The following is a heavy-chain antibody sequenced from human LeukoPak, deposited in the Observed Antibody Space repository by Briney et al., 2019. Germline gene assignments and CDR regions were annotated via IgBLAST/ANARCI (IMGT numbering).Heavy chain of an antibody. D-gene: IGHD3-9*01. Sequence: GASVKVSCKASVYTFTSHYMFWVRQAPGQGLEWVGVSNPSGGSTTYAQNFQGRISMTSDTSTSTVYMELSSLRSEDTAVYYCARPHYDILTGYPLAFDYWGQGTLVTVSS. CDR3: ARPHYDILTGYPLAFDY. CDR1: VYTFTSHY. CDR2: SNPSGGST. J-gene: IGHJ4*02. V-gene: IGHV1-46*01.